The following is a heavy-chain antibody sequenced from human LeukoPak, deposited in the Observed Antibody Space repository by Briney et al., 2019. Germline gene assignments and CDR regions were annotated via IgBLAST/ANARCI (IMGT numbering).Heavy chain of an antibody. CDR3: AREEDTAMVTDWFDP. CDR2: INPNSGGT. V-gene: IGHV1-2*06. D-gene: IGHD5-18*01. J-gene: IGHJ5*02. CDR1: GYTFTGSY. Sequence: ASVKVSCKASGYTFTGSYMRWVRQAPGQGLEWMGRINPNSGGTNYAQKFQGRVTMTRDTSIITVYMELTRLRSDDTAVYYCAREEDTAMVTDWFDPWGQGTLVTVSS.